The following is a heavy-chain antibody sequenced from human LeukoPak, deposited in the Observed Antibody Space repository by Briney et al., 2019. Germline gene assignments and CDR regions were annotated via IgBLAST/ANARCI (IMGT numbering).Heavy chain of an antibody. CDR2: ISGSGGST. V-gene: IGHV3-23*01. J-gene: IGHJ3*02. D-gene: IGHD3-16*01. Sequence: GGTLRLSCAASGFTFSSYGMSWVRQAPGKGLEWVSAISGSGGSTYYADSVKGRFTISRDNAKNSLYLQMNSLRAEDTAVYYCAGPLSLWHDAFDIWGQGTMVTVSS. CDR1: GFTFSSYG. CDR3: AGPLSLWHDAFDI.